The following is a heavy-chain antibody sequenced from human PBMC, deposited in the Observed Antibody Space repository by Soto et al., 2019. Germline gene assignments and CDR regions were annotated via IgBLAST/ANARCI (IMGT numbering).Heavy chain of an antibody. CDR1: GFTFSSYA. CDR2: ISGSGDST. Sequence: GGSLRLSCAASGFTFSSYAMSWVRQAPGKGLEWVSGISGSGDSTYYADSVKGRFTISRDNSKNTLYLQMDSLRAEDTAVYYCAKGVPGIAVAGTGYFQHWGQGTLVTVSS. D-gene: IGHD6-19*01. CDR3: AKGVPGIAVAGTGYFQH. J-gene: IGHJ1*01. V-gene: IGHV3-23*01.